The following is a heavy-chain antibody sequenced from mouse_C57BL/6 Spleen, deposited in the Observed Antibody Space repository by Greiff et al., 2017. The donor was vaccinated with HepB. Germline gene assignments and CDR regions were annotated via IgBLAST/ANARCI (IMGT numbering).Heavy chain of an antibody. Sequence: VQLKESGPGLVKPSQSLSLTCSVTGYSITSGYYWNWIRQFPGNKLEWMGYISYDGSNNYNPSLKNRISITRDTSKNQFFLKLNSVTTEDTATYYCARDRLFPFAYWGQGTLVTVSA. CDR3: ARDRLFPFAY. CDR2: ISYDGSN. D-gene: IGHD6-5*01. J-gene: IGHJ3*01. V-gene: IGHV3-6*01. CDR1: GYSITSGYY.